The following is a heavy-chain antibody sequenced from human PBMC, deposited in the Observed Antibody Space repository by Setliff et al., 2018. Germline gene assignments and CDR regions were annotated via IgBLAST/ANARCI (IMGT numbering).Heavy chain of an antibody. CDR3: VHNADFIGTFNT. Sequence: GGSLRLSCAVSGLRFSDAWVSWVRQAPGKELEWAGRIKSYGSGGTIDYAAPVEGRFTISRDDSKNTVYLQMSSLKIEDTAVYYCVHNADFIGTFNTWGQGTMVTVSS. D-gene: IGHD2-8*01. V-gene: IGHV3-15*01. CDR2: IKSYGSGGTI. CDR1: GLRFSDAW. J-gene: IGHJ3*01.